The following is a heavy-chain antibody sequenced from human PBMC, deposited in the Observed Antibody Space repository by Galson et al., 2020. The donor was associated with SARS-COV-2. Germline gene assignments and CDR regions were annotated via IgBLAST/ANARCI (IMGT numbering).Heavy chain of an antibody. CDR1: GVSISNDYY. V-gene: IGHV4-39*01. Sequence: SETLSLTCSVTGVSISNDYYWGWIRQSPEKGLEWIGSIYYRGTTYDNPSLKSRVTMSVDTSRNQLSLKMASVTAADTAVYYCARHRQEGFNCDYFDYWGQGTLVAVSS. J-gene: IGHJ4*02. D-gene: IGHD2-21*01. CDR2: IYYRGTT. CDR3: ARHRQEGFNCDYFDY.